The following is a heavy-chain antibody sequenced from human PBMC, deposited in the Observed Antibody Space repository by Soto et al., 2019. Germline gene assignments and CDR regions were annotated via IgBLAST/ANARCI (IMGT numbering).Heavy chain of an antibody. J-gene: IGHJ4*02. CDR1: EFTFSSYA. Sequence: GGSLRLSCAASEFTFSSYAMHWVRQDPGKGLEYVSAISSNGGSKYYADSVKGRFTISRDNSKNTLFLQMSSLRAQDTAVYYCVKDRYCSGGSCYRGFDYWGQGSRVTVSS. CDR2: ISSNGGSK. V-gene: IGHV3-64D*06. CDR3: VKDRYCSGGSCYRGFDY. D-gene: IGHD2-15*01.